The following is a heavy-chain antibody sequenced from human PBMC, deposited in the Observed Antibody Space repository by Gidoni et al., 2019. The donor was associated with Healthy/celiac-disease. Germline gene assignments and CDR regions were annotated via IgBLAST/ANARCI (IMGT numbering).Heavy chain of an antibody. J-gene: IGHJ4*02. Sequence: QVQLQQWGAGLLKPSETLSLTCAVYGGSFSGYYWSWIRQPPGKGLEWIGEINHSGSTNYNPSLKSRVTISVDTSKTQFSLKLSSVTAADTAVYYCARPPPHYYDSSGYYSNNGYWGQGTLVTVSS. D-gene: IGHD3-22*01. CDR1: GGSFSGYY. V-gene: IGHV4-34*01. CDR3: ARPPPHYYDSSGYYSNNGY. CDR2: INHSGST.